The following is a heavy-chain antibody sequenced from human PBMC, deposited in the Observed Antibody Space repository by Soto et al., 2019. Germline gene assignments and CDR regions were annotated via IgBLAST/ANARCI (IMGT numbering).Heavy chain of an antibody. D-gene: IGHD1-26*01. Sequence: SQTLSLTCAISGDSVSSNNAAWNWIRQSPSRGLEWLGRTYYRSKWYKQYAASVKSRITINPDTPKNQFSLELNSVSPEDTAVYYCARTVGWLDPWGQGSLVTVSS. CDR3: ARTVGWLDP. CDR1: GDSVSSNNAA. J-gene: IGHJ5*02. V-gene: IGHV6-1*01. CDR2: TYYRSKWYK.